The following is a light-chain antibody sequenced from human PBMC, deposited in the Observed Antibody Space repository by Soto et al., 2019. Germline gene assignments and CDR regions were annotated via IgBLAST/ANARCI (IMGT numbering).Light chain of an antibody. CDR1: SSDVGGYNY. V-gene: IGLV2-8*01. CDR3: SSYAGSNNSLYV. Sequence: QSVLTQPPSASGSPGQSVTTSCTGTSSDVGGYNYVSWYQQHPGKAPKLMIYEVSKRPSGVPDRFSGSKSGNTASLTVSGLQAEDEADYYCSSYAGSNNSLYVFGTGTKVTV. J-gene: IGLJ1*01. CDR2: EVS.